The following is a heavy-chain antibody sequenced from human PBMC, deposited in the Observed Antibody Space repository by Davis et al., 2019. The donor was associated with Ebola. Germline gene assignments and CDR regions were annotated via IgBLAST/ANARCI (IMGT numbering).Heavy chain of an antibody. Sequence: SSVKVSCKASGCTFSSYAISWVRQAPGQGLEWMGGIIPIFGTANYAQKFQGRVTITADKSTSTAYMELSSLRSDDTAVYYCARSRKAAAGTWSLFDYWGQGTLVTVSS. CDR2: IIPIFGTA. J-gene: IGHJ4*02. V-gene: IGHV1-69*06. CDR1: GCTFSSYA. CDR3: ARSRKAAAGTWSLFDY. D-gene: IGHD6-13*01.